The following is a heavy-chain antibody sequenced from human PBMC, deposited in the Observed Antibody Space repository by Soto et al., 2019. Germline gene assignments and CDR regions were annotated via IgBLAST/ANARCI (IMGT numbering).Heavy chain of an antibody. CDR3: AAASGATFPEDYAFDI. D-gene: IGHD1-26*01. J-gene: IGHJ3*02. V-gene: IGHV1-58*01. CDR1: GFTFTSSA. CDR2: IVVGSGNT. Sequence: ASVKVSCKASGFTFTSSAVQWVRQARGQRLEWIGWIVVGSGNTNYAQKFQERVTITRDVSTSTAYMELSSLRSEDTAVYYCAAASGATFPEDYAFDIWGQGTMVTVS.